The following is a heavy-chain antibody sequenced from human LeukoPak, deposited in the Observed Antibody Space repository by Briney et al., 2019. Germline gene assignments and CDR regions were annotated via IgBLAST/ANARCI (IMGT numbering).Heavy chain of an antibody. V-gene: IGHV4-38-2*02. CDR2: IYHSGST. J-gene: IGHJ4*02. CDR3: ASLDTAMVTFDY. Sequence: SETLSLTCTVSGYSISSGYYWGWIRQPPGKGLEWIGSIYHSGSTYYNPSLKSRVTISVDTSKNQFSLKLSSVTAADTAVYYCASLDTAMVTFDYWGQGTLVTVSS. D-gene: IGHD5-18*01. CDR1: GYSISSGYY.